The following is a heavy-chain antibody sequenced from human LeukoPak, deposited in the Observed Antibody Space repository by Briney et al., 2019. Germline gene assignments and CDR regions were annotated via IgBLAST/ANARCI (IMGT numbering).Heavy chain of an antibody. CDR3: ARGLVETATRYFDL. CDR2: IDHSGST. Sequence: SGTLSLTCAVSGGSIINSNWWSWVRQPPGKGLEWIGEIDHSGSTSYNPSLKSRVTMSVDRSQNQFSLRLSTVTAADTAVYYCARGLVETATRYFDLWGRGTLVTVSS. D-gene: IGHD5-24*01. J-gene: IGHJ2*01. V-gene: IGHV4-4*02. CDR1: GGSIINSNW.